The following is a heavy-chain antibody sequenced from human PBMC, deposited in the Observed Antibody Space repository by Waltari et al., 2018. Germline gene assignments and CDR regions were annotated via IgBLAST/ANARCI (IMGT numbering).Heavy chain of an antibody. J-gene: IGHJ4*02. CDR3: TRADGMTDLDY. CDR1: GFNFGDYA. V-gene: IGHV3-49*04. Sequence: EVQLAESGGGLVQPGRSLRLSCTASGFNFGDYAMTWVRQGPGKGLEWVGCIRSKTYGGAPEYAAAVKGRFTISRDDSKSVAYLQMNSLRTEDTALYYCTRADGMTDLDYWGQGALVTVSS. CDR2: IRSKTYGGAP.